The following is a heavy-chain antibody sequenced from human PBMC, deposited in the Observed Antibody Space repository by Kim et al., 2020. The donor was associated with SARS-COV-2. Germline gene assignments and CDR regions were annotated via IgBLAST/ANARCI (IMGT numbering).Heavy chain of an antibody. Sequence: GGSLRLSCAASGFTFTTYGMYWVRQAPGKGLEWVAVIRSDGSNKYYSDSVKGRFTISRDNSNNTLYLQMNSLRAEDTAEYYCARDWGSGVAEYYFDYWGRGTLVTVSS. D-gene: IGHD3-10*01. CDR3: ARDWGSGVAEYYFDY. CDR2: IRSDGSNK. J-gene: IGHJ4*02. CDR1: GFTFTTYG. V-gene: IGHV3-33*01.